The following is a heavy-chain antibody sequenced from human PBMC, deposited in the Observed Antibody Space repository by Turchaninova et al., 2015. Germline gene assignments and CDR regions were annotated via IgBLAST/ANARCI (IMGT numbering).Heavy chain of an antibody. Sequence: QVQLVQSGAEVKKPGASVKVSCKASGYTFTDYSLHWGRQAPGQGLEWMGRINPNSGGTEYAQNFQGRVTMTRDTSMRTAYMELSSLTFDDTAVYYCVRKSVGDSLSDWGLGILVTVSS. CDR1: GYTFTDYS. J-gene: IGHJ4*02. V-gene: IGHV1-2*06. CDR3: VRKSVGDSLSD. D-gene: IGHD2-21*01. CDR2: INPNSGGT.